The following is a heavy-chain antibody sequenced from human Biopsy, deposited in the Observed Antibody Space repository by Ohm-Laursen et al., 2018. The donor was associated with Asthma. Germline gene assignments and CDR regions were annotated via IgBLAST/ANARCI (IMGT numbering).Heavy chain of an antibody. D-gene: IGHD3-22*01. Sequence: SLRLSCSASGFKFDEYTMHWVRHAPGKGLEWVSGISWSSATIGYADSVEGRFTISRDNAKNSVFLHMDSLRPEDTAFYYCAKVRSDWVITESFDYWGQGVLVTVSS. CDR2: ISWSSATI. CDR1: GFKFDEYT. J-gene: IGHJ4*02. CDR3: AKVRSDWVITESFDY. V-gene: IGHV3-9*01.